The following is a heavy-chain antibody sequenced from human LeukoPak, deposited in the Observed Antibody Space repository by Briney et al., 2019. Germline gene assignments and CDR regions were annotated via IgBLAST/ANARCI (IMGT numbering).Heavy chain of an antibody. CDR1: GGSISSYY. CDR3: ARLYCSSTSCYDERSGMDV. J-gene: IGHJ6*02. D-gene: IGHD2-2*01. V-gene: IGHV4-34*01. CDR2: INHSGST. Sequence: PSETLSLTCTVSGGSISSYYWSWIRQPPGKGLEWIGEINHSGSTNYNPSLKSRVTISVDTSKNQFSLKLSSVTAADTAVYYCARLYCSSTSCYDERSGMDVWGQGTTVTVSS.